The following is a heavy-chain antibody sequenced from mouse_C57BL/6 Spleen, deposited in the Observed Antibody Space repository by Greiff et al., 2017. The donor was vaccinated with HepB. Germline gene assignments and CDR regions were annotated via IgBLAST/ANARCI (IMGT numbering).Heavy chain of an antibody. V-gene: IGHV1-19*01. CDR3: ARYGITTVVGYFDV. D-gene: IGHD1-1*01. CDR2: INPYNGGT. J-gene: IGHJ1*03. CDR1: GYTFTDYY. Sequence: EVQLQQSGPVLVKPGASVKMSCKASGYTFTDYYMNWVKQSHGKSLEWIGVINPYNGGTSYNQKFKGKATLTVDKSSSTAYMELNSLTSEDSAVYYCARYGITTVVGYFDVWGTGTTVTVSS.